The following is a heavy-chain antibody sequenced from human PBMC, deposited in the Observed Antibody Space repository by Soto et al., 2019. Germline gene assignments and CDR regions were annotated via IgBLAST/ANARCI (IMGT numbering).Heavy chain of an antibody. J-gene: IGHJ4*02. CDR2: IYYSGST. CDR3: ARRWGATFDS. D-gene: IGHD1-26*01. CDR1: GGSISSYY. Sequence: QVQLQESGPGLVKPSETLSLTCTVSGGSISSYYWSWIRQPPGKGLEWIGYIYYSGSTNYNPSPKSRITISVDTSKNQFSLKLSSVPAADTAVYDCARRWGATFDSWGQGTLVTVSS. V-gene: IGHV4-59*08.